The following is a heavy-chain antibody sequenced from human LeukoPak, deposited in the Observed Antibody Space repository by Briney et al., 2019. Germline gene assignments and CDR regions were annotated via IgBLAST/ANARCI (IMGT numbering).Heavy chain of an antibody. CDR3: AKDRYSSSWDGPYWWYFDL. D-gene: IGHD6-13*01. CDR2: IRYDGSNK. CDR1: GFTFSSYG. J-gene: IGHJ2*01. Sequence: PGGSLRLSCAASGFTFSSYGMHWVRQAPGKGLEWVAFIRYDGSNKYYADSVKGRFTISRDNSKNTLYLQMNSLRAEDTAVYYCAKDRYSSSWDGPYWWYFDLWGRGTLVTVSS. V-gene: IGHV3-30*02.